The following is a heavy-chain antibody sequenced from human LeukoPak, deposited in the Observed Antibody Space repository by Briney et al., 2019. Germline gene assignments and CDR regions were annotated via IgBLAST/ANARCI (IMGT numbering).Heavy chain of an antibody. J-gene: IGHJ6*02. CDR1: GFTFSSYS. V-gene: IGHV3-21*01. Sequence: GGSLRLSCAASGFTFSSYSMNWVRQAPGKGLEWVSSISSSSYIYYADSVKGRFTISRDNAKNSLYLRMNSLRAEDTAVYYCARDWGYYYYYGMDVWGQGTTVTVSS. CDR2: ISSSSYI. D-gene: IGHD3-16*01. CDR3: ARDWGYYYYYGMDV.